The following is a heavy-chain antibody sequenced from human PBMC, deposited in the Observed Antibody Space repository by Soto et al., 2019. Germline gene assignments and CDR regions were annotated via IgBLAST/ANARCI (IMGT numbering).Heavy chain of an antibody. CDR2: IYYSGNT. Sequence: QVQLQESGPGLVKPSQTLSLTCTVSGGSISSGGDYWSWIRQHPGKGLEGIGYIYYSGNTYYNPSLKSRVTISVDTSTNQFSLRLSSVTAADTAVYYCARSHCTNGVCFRSNDAFDIWGQGTMVTVSS. J-gene: IGHJ3*02. V-gene: IGHV4-31*03. D-gene: IGHD2-8*01. CDR1: GGSISSGGDY. CDR3: ARSHCTNGVCFRSNDAFDI.